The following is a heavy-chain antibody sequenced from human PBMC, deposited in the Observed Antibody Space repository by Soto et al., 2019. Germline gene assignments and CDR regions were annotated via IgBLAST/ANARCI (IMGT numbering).Heavy chain of an antibody. CDR3: ARDLGTYKVAAATYYYYGMDV. J-gene: IGHJ6*02. CDR2: TYYRSKWYN. D-gene: IGHD6-13*01. Sequence: SQPLSLTCSISGDIVSSNSAAWNWIRQSPSRGLDWLGRTYYRSKWYNDYAVSVKSRITINPDTSKNQFSLQLNSVTPEDTAVYYCARDLGTYKVAAATYYYYGMDVWGQGTTVTVSS. V-gene: IGHV6-1*01. CDR1: GDIVSSNSAA.